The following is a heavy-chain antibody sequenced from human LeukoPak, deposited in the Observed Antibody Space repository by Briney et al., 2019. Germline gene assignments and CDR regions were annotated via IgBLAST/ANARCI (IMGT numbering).Heavy chain of an antibody. CDR2: ISSSGSTI. D-gene: IGHD3-10*01. V-gene: IGHV3-48*03. J-gene: IGHJ6*02. Sequence: PGGSLRLSCAASGFNFSSYEMNWVRQAPGKGLEWVLYISSSGSTIYYADSVKGRFTISRDNAKNSLYLQMNSLRAEDTAVYYCARVDDGSGSYYISAMWYYYGMDVWGQGTTVTVSS. CDR1: GFNFSSYE. CDR3: ARVDDGSGSYYISAMWYYYGMDV.